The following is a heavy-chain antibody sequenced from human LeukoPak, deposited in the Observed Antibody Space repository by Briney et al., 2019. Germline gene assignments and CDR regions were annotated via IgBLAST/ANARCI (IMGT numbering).Heavy chain of an antibody. CDR1: GFTFTSYE. V-gene: IGHV3-48*03. CDR3: ARDPYYGDYVV. CDR2: ISSSGSTI. Sequence: HTGGSLRLSCAASGFTFTSYEMNWVRQAPGKGLEWVSYISSSGSTIYYADSVKGRFTISRDNAENSLYLQMNSLRAEDTAVYYCARDPYYGDYVVWGRGTLVTVSS. D-gene: IGHD4-17*01. J-gene: IGHJ4*02.